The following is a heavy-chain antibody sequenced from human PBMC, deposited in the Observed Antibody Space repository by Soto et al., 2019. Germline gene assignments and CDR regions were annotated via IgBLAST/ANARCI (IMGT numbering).Heavy chain of an antibody. CDR2: ISGSGGST. V-gene: IGHV3-23*01. J-gene: IGHJ3*02. D-gene: IGHD5-18*01. CDR1: GFTFSSYA. CDR3: AKGYMDLPYAFDI. Sequence: EVQLLESGGGLVQPGGSLRLSCAASGFTFSSYAMSWVRQAPGKGLEWVSAISGSGGSTYYADSVKGRFTISRDNSKNTLYLQMNILRAEDTAVYYCAKGYMDLPYAFDIWGQGTMVTVSS.